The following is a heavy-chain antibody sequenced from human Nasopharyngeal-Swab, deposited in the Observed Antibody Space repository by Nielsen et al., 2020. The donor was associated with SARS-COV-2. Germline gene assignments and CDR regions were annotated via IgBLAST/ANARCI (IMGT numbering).Heavy chain of an antibody. V-gene: IGHV4-59*01. D-gene: IGHD5-24*01. CDR3: ARGGYNGNYYYSYMDV. CDR2: IYYTGST. Sequence: RQAPGKGLEWIGYIYYTGSTNYHPSLKSRVTMSVDTSKNQFSLKLSSVTAADTAVYYCARGGYNGNYYYSYMDVWGKGTTVTVSS. J-gene: IGHJ6*03.